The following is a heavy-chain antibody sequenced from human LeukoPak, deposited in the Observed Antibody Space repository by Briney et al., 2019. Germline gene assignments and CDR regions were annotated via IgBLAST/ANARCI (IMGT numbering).Heavy chain of an antibody. CDR3: ARLLRNIAAAVYYFDY. J-gene: IGHJ4*02. Sequence: NRGESLKISCKGSGYSFTSYWIGWVRQMPGKGLEWMGIIYPGDSDTRHSPSFQGQVTISADKSISTAYLQWSSLKASDTAMYYCARLLRNIAAAVYYFDYWGQGTLVTVSS. CDR1: GYSFTSYW. D-gene: IGHD6-13*01. CDR2: IYPGDSDT. V-gene: IGHV5-51*01.